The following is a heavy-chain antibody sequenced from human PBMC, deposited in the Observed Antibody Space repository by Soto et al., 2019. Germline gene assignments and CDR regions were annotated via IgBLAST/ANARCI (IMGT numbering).Heavy chain of an antibody. CDR1: GFVSNDYD. CDR3: SRGIKGGLDA. D-gene: IGHD2-21*01. J-gene: IGHJ5*02. V-gene: IGHV3-30*03. CDR2: ISYDGRNK. Sequence: VPLAESGGGLVQPGRSLRLSCATSGFVSNDYDIHWVRQAPGKGLAWLASISYDGRNKYYADSVKGRFTNSRDNSKNTLSLQINSLGAEDTAVYYCSRGIKGGLDAWGPGTLVTVSS.